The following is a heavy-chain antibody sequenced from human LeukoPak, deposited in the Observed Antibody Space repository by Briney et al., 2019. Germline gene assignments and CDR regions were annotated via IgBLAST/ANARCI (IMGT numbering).Heavy chain of an antibody. V-gene: IGHV3-23*01. CDR2: ISGSGGST. J-gene: IGHJ4*02. CDR3: VRERGNWGLDE. CDR1: GFTFSSYA. Sequence: GGSLRLSCAASGFTFSSYAMSWVRQAPGKGLEWVSAISGSGGSTYYADSVKGRFTISRDNSQHTLYLQMNSLSVEDTAVYYCVRERGNWGLDEWGQGTLVSVSS. D-gene: IGHD7-27*01.